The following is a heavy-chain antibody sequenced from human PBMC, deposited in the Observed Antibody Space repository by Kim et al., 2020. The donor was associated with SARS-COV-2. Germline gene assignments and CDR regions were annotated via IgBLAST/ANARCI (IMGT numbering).Heavy chain of an antibody. CDR3: ASGYSSGWWKLDYYGMDV. V-gene: IGHV1-18*01. Sequence: ASVKVSCKASGYTFTSYAISWVRQAPGQGLEWMGWISAYNGNTHYAQKLQGRVTMTTDTSTSTAYMELRSLRSDDTAVYYCASGYSSGWWKLDYYGMDVWGQGTTVTVSS. CDR2: ISAYNGNT. D-gene: IGHD6-19*01. CDR1: GYTFTSYA. J-gene: IGHJ6*02.